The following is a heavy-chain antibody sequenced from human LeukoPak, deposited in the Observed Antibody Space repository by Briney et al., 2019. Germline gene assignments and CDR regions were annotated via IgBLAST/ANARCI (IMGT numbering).Heavy chain of an antibody. CDR2: IYYSGTT. CDR1: GFTFSSYW. CDR3: AREILGHGRYAD. V-gene: IGHV4-39*07. D-gene: IGHD3-16*01. Sequence: PGGSLRLSCGASGFTFSSYWMHWVRQAPGKGLEWIGSIYYSGTTYYNPSLKSRLTISIDTSKNQFSLKVTSVTAADTAVYYCAREILGHGRYADWGLGTLVTVSS. J-gene: IGHJ4*02.